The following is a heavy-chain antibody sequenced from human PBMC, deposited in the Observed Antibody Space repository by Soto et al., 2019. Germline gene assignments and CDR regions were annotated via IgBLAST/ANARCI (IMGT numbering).Heavy chain of an antibody. CDR3: TRLIRFLEWSPRSAGYYYYYMDV. D-gene: IGHD3-3*01. J-gene: IGHJ6*03. V-gene: IGHV3-49*03. Sequence: PGGSLRLSCTASGFTFGDYAMSWFRQAPGKGLEWVGFIRSKAYGGTTEYAASVKGRFTISRDDSKSIAYLQMNSLKTEDTAVYYCTRLIRFLEWSPRSAGYYYYYMDVWGKGTTVTVSS. CDR1: GFTFGDYA. CDR2: IRSKAYGGTT.